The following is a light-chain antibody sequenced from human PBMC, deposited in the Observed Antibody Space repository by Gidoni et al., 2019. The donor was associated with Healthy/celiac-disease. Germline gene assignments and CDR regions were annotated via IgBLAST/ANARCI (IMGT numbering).Light chain of an antibody. Sequence: EIVMTQSPATLSVSPGERATLSCRASQSVSSNLAWYQQKPGQAPRLLIYGASTQATGIPARFSGRGSGTEFTLTISRLQSEDFAVYYCQQYNNWPLTFGGGTKVEIK. V-gene: IGKV3-15*01. CDR3: QQYNNWPLT. J-gene: IGKJ4*01. CDR2: GAS. CDR1: QSVSSN.